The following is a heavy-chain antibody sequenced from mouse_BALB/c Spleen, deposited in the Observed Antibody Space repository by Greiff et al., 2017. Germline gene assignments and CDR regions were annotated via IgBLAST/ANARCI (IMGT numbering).Heavy chain of an antibody. D-gene: IGHD4-1*01. Sequence: VKLVESGPGLVAPSQSLSITCTVSGFSLTSYDISWIRQPPGKGLEWLGVIWTGGGTNYNSAFMSRLSISKDNSKSQVFLKMNSLQTDDTAIYYCVRDNWAWFAYWGQGTLVTVSA. CDR3: VRDNWAWFAY. CDR1: GFSLTSYD. V-gene: IGHV2-9-2*01. J-gene: IGHJ3*01. CDR2: IWTGGGT.